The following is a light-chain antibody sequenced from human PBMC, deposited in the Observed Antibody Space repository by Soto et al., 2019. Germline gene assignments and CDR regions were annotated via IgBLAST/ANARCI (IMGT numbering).Light chain of an antibody. CDR3: SSYTSSSTYV. CDR1: SSDVGGYNY. J-gene: IGLJ1*01. CDR2: DVS. V-gene: IGLV2-14*03. Sequence: LTQPAPVSGSPGQSITISCTGTSSDVGGYNYVSWYQHHPGKAPKLLIYDVSNRPSGVSNRFSGSKSGNTASLTISGLQAEDEADYYCSSYTSSSTYVFGTGTKVTVL.